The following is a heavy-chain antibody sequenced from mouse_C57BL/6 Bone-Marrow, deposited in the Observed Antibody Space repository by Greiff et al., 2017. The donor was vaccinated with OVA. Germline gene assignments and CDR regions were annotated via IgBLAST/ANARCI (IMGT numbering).Heavy chain of an antibody. CDR1: GYTFTNNW. J-gene: IGHJ4*01. D-gene: IGHD1-1*01. Sequence: QVQLQQPGAELVKPGASVKMSCRASGYTFTNNWITWVRQRPGQGLEWIGDVFPGSGGSNNNEKFKRRATLTVDTSSSTAYMQLSSLTSEDSAVYYCARDDGSSGGALDYWGQGTSVTVSS. V-gene: IGHV1-55*01. CDR2: VFPGSGGS. CDR3: ARDDGSSGGALDY.